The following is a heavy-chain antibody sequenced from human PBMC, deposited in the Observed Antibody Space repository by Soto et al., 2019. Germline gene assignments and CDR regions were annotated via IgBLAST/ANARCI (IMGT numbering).Heavy chain of an antibody. CDR3: ARGTRGRALIEVSGSSQADY. V-gene: IGHV3-33*01. J-gene: IGHJ4*02. D-gene: IGHD2-2*01. CDR1: GFTFSSYG. Sequence: QVQLVESGGGVVQPGRSLRLSCAASGFTFSSYGMHWVRQAPGKGLEWVAVIWYDGSNKYYADSVKGRFTISRDNSKNTLYLQMNRLRAEDTVVYYCARGTRGRALIEVSGSSQADYWGQGTLVTVSS. CDR2: IWYDGSNK.